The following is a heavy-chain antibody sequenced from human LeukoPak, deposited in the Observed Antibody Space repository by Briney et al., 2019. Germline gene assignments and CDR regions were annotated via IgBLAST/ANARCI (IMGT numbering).Heavy chain of an antibody. Sequence: PSETLSLTCTVSGASIGGESFYWAWLRQPPGKALEWIGSIYYRGSTQYNPSLTSRVTISLDTPKNQFSLKLSSVTAADTAVYYCARVTSALFHYWGRGTLVTVSS. CDR3: ARVTSALFHY. J-gene: IGHJ4*02. CDR2: IYYRGST. V-gene: IGHV4-39*07. CDR1: GASIGGESFY.